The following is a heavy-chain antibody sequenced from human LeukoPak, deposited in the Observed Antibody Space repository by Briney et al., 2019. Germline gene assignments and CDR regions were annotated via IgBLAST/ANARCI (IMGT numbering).Heavy chain of an antibody. V-gene: IGHV3-7*01. CDR2: IKQDGSEK. Sequence: PGGSLRLSCAASRFTFSNYWMSRVRQAPGKGLEWVANIKQDGSEKYYVDSVKGRFTMSRDNAKNSLYLQMNSLRAEDTAVYYCARQRGSYSFDYWGQGTLVTVSS. D-gene: IGHD1-26*01. J-gene: IGHJ4*02. CDR1: RFTFSNYW. CDR3: ARQRGSYSFDY.